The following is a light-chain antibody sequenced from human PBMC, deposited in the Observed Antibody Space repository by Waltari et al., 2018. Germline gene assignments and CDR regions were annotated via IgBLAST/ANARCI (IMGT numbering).Light chain of an antibody. V-gene: IGKV1-33*01. CDR2: DAS. CDR1: QDIRNY. J-gene: IGKJ5*01. Sequence: DIQMTQSPSSLSASVGDRVTISCQASQDIRNYLNWYQHKPGKAPKLLIHDASNLKTGVPSRFTGRGSRTNFTFIINRQQAVDIATYYCQQSGTFGQGTRLEIK. CDR3: QQSGT.